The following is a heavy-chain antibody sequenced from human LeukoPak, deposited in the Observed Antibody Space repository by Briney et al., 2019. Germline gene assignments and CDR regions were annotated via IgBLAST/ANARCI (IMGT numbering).Heavy chain of an antibody. CDR1: GYRFTSYW. V-gene: IGHV5-51*01. J-gene: IGHJ4*02. CDR2: IYPGDSDT. D-gene: IGHD6-13*01. Sequence: GESLRISCQGSGYRFTSYWVGWVRQMPGKGLEWMGIIYPGDSDTRYSPSFQGQVTISVDNSISTAYLQWSSLTASDTAMYYCARTYSTSWYNLDYWGQGTLVTVSS. CDR3: ARTYSTSWYNLDY.